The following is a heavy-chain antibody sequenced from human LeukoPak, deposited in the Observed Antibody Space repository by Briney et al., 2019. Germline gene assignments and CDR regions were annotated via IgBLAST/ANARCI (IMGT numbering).Heavy chain of an antibody. D-gene: IGHD2-21*02. CDR3: AKEEGTKCGGDWYCYMDV. J-gene: IGHJ6*03. Sequence: PGGSLRLSCAASGFTFSSYAMSWVRQAPGEGLEWVSAVSRSADDTDDAHAVRSRSTASRENPRNTLYLHTSSLRAEETAVYYCAKEEGTKCGGDWYCYMDVWGKGTTVTVSS. CDR1: GFTFSSYA. CDR2: VSRSADDT. V-gene: IGHV3-23*01.